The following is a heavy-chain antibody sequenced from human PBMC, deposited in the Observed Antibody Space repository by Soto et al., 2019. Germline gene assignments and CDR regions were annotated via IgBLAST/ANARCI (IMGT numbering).Heavy chain of an antibody. CDR2: IKPDGSQK. J-gene: IGHJ3*02. CDR3: ARGDYYDTSGPFSDAFDI. V-gene: IGHV3-7*04. CDR1: GFTFNSYW. D-gene: IGHD3-22*01. Sequence: LRLSCRASGFTFNSYWMSWVRQAPGKGLEWVANIKPDGSQKWYVDTVKGRFTISRDNAKNSLYLQMLSLRAEDTAVYYCARGDYYDTSGPFSDAFDIWGLGTMVTVSS.